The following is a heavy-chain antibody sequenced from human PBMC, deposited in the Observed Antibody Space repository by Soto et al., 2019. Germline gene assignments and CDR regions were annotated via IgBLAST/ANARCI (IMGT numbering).Heavy chain of an antibody. CDR3: ARVPHSSGWDYYYYGMDV. Sequence: PSATLSLTCAVYGGSFSGYYWSWIRQPPGKRLEWIGEINHSGSTNYNPSLKSRVTISVGTSKNQFSLKLSSVTAADTAVYYCARVPHSSGWDYYYYGMDVWGQGTTVTVSS. J-gene: IGHJ6*02. CDR1: GGSFSGYY. D-gene: IGHD6-19*01. CDR2: INHSGST. V-gene: IGHV4-34*01.